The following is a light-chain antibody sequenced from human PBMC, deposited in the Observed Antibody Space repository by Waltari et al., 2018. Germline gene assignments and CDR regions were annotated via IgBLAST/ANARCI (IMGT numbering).Light chain of an antibody. Sequence: SYEVTQPPSVSVSPGPAASITCPGDKLGEKYASWYQQKPGQSPVLVLYQDNRRPSGIPERFSGSNSNSGNTATLTISGTQAMDEADYHCQAWDGSTLIFGGGTKLTVL. CDR2: QDN. J-gene: IGLJ2*01. CDR3: QAWDGSTLI. V-gene: IGLV3-1*01. CDR1: KLGEKY.